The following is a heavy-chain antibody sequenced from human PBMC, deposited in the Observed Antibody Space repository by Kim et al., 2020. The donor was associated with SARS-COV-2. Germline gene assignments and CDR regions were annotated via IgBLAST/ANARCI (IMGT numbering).Heavy chain of an antibody. Sequence: SETLSLTCAVYGGSFSGYYWSWIRQPPGKGLEWIGEINHSGSTNYNPSLKSRVTISVDTSKNQFSLKLSSVTAADTAVYYCARGGIASPISFDYWGQGTL. J-gene: IGHJ4*02. CDR1: GGSFSGYY. CDR3: ARGGIASPISFDY. CDR2: INHSGST. D-gene: IGHD6-13*01. V-gene: IGHV4-34*01.